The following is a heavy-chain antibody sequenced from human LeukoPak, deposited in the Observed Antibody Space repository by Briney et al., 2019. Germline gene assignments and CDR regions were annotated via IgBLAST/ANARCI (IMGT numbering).Heavy chain of an antibody. V-gene: IGHV3-48*01. CDR3: ARDYKYAFDN. D-gene: IGHD5-24*01. Sequence: GGSLRLSCAASGFTFSDYSMNWVRQAPGKGLEWISYIGIDSGKTNYADSVKGRFTISGDKAKNSLYLQMNSLRVEDTAVYYCARDYKYAFDNWGQGTLVTVSS. CDR2: IGIDSGKT. CDR1: GFTFSDYS. J-gene: IGHJ4*02.